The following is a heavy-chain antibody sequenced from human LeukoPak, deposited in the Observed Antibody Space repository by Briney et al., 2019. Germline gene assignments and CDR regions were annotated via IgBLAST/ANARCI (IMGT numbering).Heavy chain of an antibody. CDR1: GGSISSYY. CDR3: ARGIPAALDY. CDR2: IYYSGST. J-gene: IGHJ4*02. V-gene: IGHV4-59*01. D-gene: IGHD2-2*01. Sequence: SETLSLTCTVSGGSISSYYWSWIRQPPRKGLEWIGYIYYSGSTNYNPSLKSRVTISVDTSKNQFSLKLSSVTAADTAVYYCARGIPAALDYWGQGTLVTVSS.